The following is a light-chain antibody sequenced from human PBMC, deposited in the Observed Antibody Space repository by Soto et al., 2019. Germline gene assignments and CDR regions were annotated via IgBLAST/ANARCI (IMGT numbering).Light chain of an antibody. J-gene: IGKJ1*01. CDR3: QQRSSGPPRS. V-gene: IGKV3-11*01. Sequence: EIVLTQSPATLSLSPGERATLSCRASQSVSSYLAWYQQKAGQAPRLLIYDASNRATGIPARFSGSGSGTDFTLTISSLEREDFEVYYCQQRSSGPPRSFGQVTKVEFK. CDR1: QSVSSY. CDR2: DAS.